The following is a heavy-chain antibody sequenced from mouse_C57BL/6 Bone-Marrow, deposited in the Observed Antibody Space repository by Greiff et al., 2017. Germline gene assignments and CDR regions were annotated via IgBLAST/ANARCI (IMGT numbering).Heavy chain of an antibody. V-gene: IGHV1-39*01. CDR2: INPNYGTT. CDR1: GYSFTDYN. CDR3: ARPNYYGSSSWYFDV. J-gene: IGHJ1*03. Sequence: VHVKQSGPELVKPGASVKISCKASGYSFTDYNMNWVKQSNGKSLEWIGVINPNYGTTSYNQKFKGKATLTVDQSSSTAYMQLNSLTSEDSAVYYCARPNYYGSSSWYFDVWGTGTTVTVSS. D-gene: IGHD1-1*01.